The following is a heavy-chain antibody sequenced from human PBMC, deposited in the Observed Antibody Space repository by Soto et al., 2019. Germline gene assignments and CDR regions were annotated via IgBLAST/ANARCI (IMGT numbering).Heavy chain of an antibody. Sequence: GASVKVSCKASGGTFSNYAISWVRQAPGQGLEWMGGIIPIFGTANYAQKFQGRVTITADKSTSTAYMELSSLRSEDTAVYYCASAMTQAQYDSLGNYYYGMDVWGQGTTVTVSS. V-gene: IGHV1-69*06. CDR1: GGTFSNYA. CDR2: IIPIFGTA. D-gene: IGHD2-2*01. J-gene: IGHJ6*02. CDR3: ASAMTQAQYDSLGNYYYGMDV.